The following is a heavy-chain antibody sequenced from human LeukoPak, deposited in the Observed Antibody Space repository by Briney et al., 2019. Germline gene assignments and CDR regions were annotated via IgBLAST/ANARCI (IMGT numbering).Heavy chain of an antibody. Sequence: GWIRQPPGKGLEWMGIIYPGDSDTRYSPSFQGHVAISADKSISTAYLQWSSLKASDTAMYYCARGSRLLYYYMDVWGKGTTVTVSS. CDR3: ARGSRLLYYYMDV. J-gene: IGHJ6*03. V-gene: IGHV5-51*01. CDR2: IYPGDSDT.